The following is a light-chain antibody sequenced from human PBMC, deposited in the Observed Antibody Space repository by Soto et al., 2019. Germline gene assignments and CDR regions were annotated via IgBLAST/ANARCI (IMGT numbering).Light chain of an antibody. CDR2: GES. J-gene: IGKJ4*01. CDR1: QSVSSSN. V-gene: IGKV3-20*01. CDR3: QQYGVSKGP. Sequence: EIVLTQSPGTLSLSPGARATLACRASQSVSSSNLAWYQQKTGQAPRLLIYGESSRATGIPDRLSGSGSGTELTLTISRLEPEDFAVYYCQQYGVSKGPCGGGTKVDIK.